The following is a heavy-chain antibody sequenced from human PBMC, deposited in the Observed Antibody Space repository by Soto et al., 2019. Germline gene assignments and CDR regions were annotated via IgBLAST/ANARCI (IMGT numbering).Heavy chain of an antibody. V-gene: IGHV4-4*07. D-gene: IGHD3-22*01. CDR1: GGSISSYY. J-gene: IGHJ4*02. CDR2: IYTSGST. Sequence: PETLSLTCTVSGGSISSYYWSWIRQPAGKGLEWIGRIYTSGSTNYNPSLKSRVTMSVDTSKNQFSLKLSSVTAADTAVYYCARQTYYYDSSGYYGFDYWGQGTLVTVSS. CDR3: ARQTYYYDSSGYYGFDY.